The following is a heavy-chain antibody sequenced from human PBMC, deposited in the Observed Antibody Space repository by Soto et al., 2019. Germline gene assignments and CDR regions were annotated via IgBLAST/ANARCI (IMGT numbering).Heavy chain of an antibody. J-gene: IGHJ4*02. CDR3: GRHNFSYYLLVINY. D-gene: IGHD2-8*02. Sequence: QLHLQESGPGLVKPSETLSLTCIVSGGSLSSSSYYWAWIRQPPGKGLEWVGTIYYNRNTYYNPSIKSRVTIALDTSKNEFSLKLGYVTATDTAVYFCGRHNFSYYLLVINYWGKGTLASVAS. CDR1: GGSLSSSSYY. V-gene: IGHV4-39*01. CDR2: IYYNRNT.